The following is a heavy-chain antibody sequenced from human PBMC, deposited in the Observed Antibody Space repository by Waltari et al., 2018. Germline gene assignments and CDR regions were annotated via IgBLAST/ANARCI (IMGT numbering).Heavy chain of an antibody. J-gene: IGHJ4*02. CDR1: GGSISSSSHY. V-gene: IGHV4-39*01. Sequence: QLQLQESGPGLVKPSETLSLTCTVSGGSISSSSHYWGWIRQPPGKGLEWIGSIYYSGSTYYTPPLKSRVTISVDTSKNQFSLQLSFVTAADTAVYYCARHGGSSGDFDYWGQGTLVTVSS. D-gene: IGHD6-6*01. CDR3: ARHGGSSGDFDY. CDR2: IYYSGST.